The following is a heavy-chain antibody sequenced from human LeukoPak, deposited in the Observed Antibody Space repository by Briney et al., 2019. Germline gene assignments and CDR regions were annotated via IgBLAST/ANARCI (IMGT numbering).Heavy chain of an antibody. CDR2: INPNSGGT. CDR1: GYTFTGYY. V-gene: IGHV1-2*02. D-gene: IGHD2-2*01. J-gene: IGHJ4*02. Sequence: ASVKVSCKASGYTFTGYYMHWVRQAPGQGLEWMGWINPNSGGTNYAQKFQGRVTMTRDMSISTAYMELSRLRSDDTAVYYCTESLVPAASFDYWGQGTLVTVSS. CDR3: TESLVPAASFDY.